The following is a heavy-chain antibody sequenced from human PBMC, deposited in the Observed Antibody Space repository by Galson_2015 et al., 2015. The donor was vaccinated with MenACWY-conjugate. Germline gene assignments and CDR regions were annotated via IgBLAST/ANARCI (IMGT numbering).Heavy chain of an antibody. CDR2: INPNTGDT. CDR1: GYTFTAYF. Sequence: SVKVSCKASGYTFTAYFIHWVRQAPGQGLEWMGRINPNTGDTNYARNFQGRVTMTRDTSISTAYMELSRLTSDDTVVYYCARGNDLDYWGQGTLVTVSS. V-gene: IGHV1-2*05. J-gene: IGHJ4*02. CDR3: ARGNDLDY.